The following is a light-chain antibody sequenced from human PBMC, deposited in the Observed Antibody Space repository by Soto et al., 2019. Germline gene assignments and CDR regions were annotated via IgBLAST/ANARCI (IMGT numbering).Light chain of an antibody. CDR1: QSITGTY. V-gene: IGKV3-20*01. Sequence: EIVLTQSPGTLSLSPGEGATLSCRASQSITGTYLAWYQQKVGQAPRLLIYDASSRAPGIPDRFSGSGSGTDFTLNIIRLESQDFAVYYCQQYGRSPGTFGQGTRLDIK. CDR2: DAS. J-gene: IGKJ5*01. CDR3: QQYGRSPGT.